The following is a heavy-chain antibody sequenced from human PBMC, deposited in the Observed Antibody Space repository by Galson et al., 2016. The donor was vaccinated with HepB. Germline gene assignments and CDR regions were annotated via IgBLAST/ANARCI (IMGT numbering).Heavy chain of an antibody. V-gene: IGHV1-2*02. CDR3: ARVFDRHKVTTYYYYGTDV. Sequence: SVKVSCKASGYTFTGYFIHWVRQAPGQGLEWMGLIKPHSGGTKFAQKFQGRVTMTRDTSTSTVYMELTSLRSDDTAVYFCARVFDRHKVTTYYYYGTDVWGQGTTVTVSS. J-gene: IGHJ6*02. D-gene: IGHD4-17*01. CDR2: IKPHSGGT. CDR1: GYTFTGYF.